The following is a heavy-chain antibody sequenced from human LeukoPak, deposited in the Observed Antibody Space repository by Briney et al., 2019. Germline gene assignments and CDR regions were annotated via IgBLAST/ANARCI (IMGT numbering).Heavy chain of an antibody. V-gene: IGHV4-59*01. Sequence: NPSETLSLTCAVYGGSFSGYYWSWIRQTPGKGLEWIGYIYYSGSTNYNPSLKSRVTISVDTSKNQFSLKLSSVTAADTAVYYCASSGWYGNWFDPWGQGTLVTVSS. CDR1: GGSFSGYY. J-gene: IGHJ5*02. CDR2: IYYSGST. CDR3: ASSGWYGNWFDP. D-gene: IGHD6-19*01.